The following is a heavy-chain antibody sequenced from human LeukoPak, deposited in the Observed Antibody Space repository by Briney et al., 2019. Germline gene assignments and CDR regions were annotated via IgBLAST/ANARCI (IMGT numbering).Heavy chain of an antibody. CDR3: AREDDLDYFDY. D-gene: IGHD3-3*01. CDR2: INPNSGGT. CDR1: GYSFTGYY. V-gene: IGHV1-2*02. Sequence: ASVKVSCKASGYSFTGYYIHWVRQAPGQGLEWMGWINPNSGGTNYAQKLQGRVTMTTDTSTSTAYMELRSLRSDDTAVYYCAREDDLDYFDYWGQGTLVTVSS. J-gene: IGHJ4*02.